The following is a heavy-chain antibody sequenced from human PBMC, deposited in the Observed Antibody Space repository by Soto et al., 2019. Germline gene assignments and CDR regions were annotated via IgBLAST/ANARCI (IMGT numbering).Heavy chain of an antibody. Sequence: PGGSLRLSCAASGFIFSNYFMSWVRQPPGKGLEWVANIKQDGSEKYYVGSVKGRFTISRDNSKNLLYLQMNSLRAEDTAMYYCAVYQRKIQDNYYYIDVWGQGTTVTVSS. CDR3: AVYQRKIQDNYYYIDV. CDR1: GFIFSNYF. V-gene: IGHV3-7*03. D-gene: IGHD2-2*01. J-gene: IGHJ6*02. CDR2: IKQDGSEK.